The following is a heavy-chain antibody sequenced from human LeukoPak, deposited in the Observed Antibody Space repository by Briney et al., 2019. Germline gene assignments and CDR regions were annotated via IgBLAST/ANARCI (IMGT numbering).Heavy chain of an antibody. J-gene: IGHJ4*02. CDR2: INHSGST. V-gene: IGHV4-34*01. Sequence: KSSETLSLTCAVYGGSFNGYYWSWIRQPPGKGLEWIGEINHSGSTNYNPSLKSRVTISVDTSKNQFSLKLSSVTAADTAVYYCAIDSSGYPLAYWGQGTLVTVSS. CDR3: AIDSSGYPLAY. CDR1: GGSFNGYY. D-gene: IGHD3-22*01.